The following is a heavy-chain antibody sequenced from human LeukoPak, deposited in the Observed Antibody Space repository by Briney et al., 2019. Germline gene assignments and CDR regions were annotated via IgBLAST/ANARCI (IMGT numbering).Heavy chain of an antibody. CDR3: ARTPRSYYDILTGYYTEYFDY. V-gene: IGHV2-26*02. Sequence: SGPTLVNPTETLTLTCTVSGFSLSNARMGVSWIRQPPGKALEWLAHIFSNDEKSYSTSLKSRLTISKDTSKSQVVLTMTNMDPVDTATYYCARTPRSYYDILTGYYTEYFDYWGQGTLVTVSS. D-gene: IGHD3-9*01. CDR1: GFSLSNARMG. J-gene: IGHJ4*02. CDR2: IFSNDEK.